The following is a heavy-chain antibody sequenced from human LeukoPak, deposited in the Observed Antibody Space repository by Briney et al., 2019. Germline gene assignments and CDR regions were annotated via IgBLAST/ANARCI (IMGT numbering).Heavy chain of an antibody. V-gene: IGHV1-18*01. J-gene: IGHJ4*02. Sequence: ASVKVSCKASGYTFTSYGISWVRQAPGQGLEWMGWISAYNGNTNYAQKLQGRVTMTTDTSASTAYVELRSLRPDDTAVYYCARDDCSSTSCYLYYFDYWGQGTLVTASS. CDR2: ISAYNGNT. D-gene: IGHD2-2*01. CDR1: GYTFTSYG. CDR3: ARDDCSSTSCYLYYFDY.